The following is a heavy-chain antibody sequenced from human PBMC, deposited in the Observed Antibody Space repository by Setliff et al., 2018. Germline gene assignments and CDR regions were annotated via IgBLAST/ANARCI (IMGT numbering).Heavy chain of an antibody. CDR1: GFSLTTSGVG. Sequence: PTLVNPTETLTLTCTFSGFSLTTSGVGVGWIRQPPGKALEWLALIYWNDEKRYSPSLKSRLTITKDTSKNQAVLTMTNMDPVDTATYYCAHIAGGGNSPRHDYWGQGTLVTVSS. CDR3: AHIAGGGNSPRHDY. CDR2: IYWNDEK. D-gene: IGHD2-21*01. J-gene: IGHJ4*02. V-gene: IGHV2-5*01.